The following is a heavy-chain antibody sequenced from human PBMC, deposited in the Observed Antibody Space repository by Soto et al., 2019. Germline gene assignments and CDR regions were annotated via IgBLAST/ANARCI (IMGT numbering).Heavy chain of an antibody. CDR3: ARGRVAATGYYYFDY. D-gene: IGHD1-26*01. V-gene: IGHV1-3*01. CDR1: GYTFTSYS. J-gene: IGHJ4*02. CDR2: ITAGSGNL. Sequence: QVNLVQSGAEVKKPGASGNVSCKASGYTFTSYSVHRVRQAPGQSLEWMGWITAGSGNLRYSQKLQGRVTITRDTSASTAYMALSSLTSEDTAVYFCARGRVAATGYYYFDYWGQGTPVTVSS.